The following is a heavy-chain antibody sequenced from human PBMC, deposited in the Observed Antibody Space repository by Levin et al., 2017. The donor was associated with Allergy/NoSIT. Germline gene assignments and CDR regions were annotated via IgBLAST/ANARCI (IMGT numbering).Heavy chain of an antibody. J-gene: IGHJ5*02. CDR3: ARLNTGYDSPP. CDR2: INPNRGVT. CDR1: GYTFTGYS. Sequence: GESLKISCKASGYTFTGYSMHWVRQAPGQGLEWMGWINPNRGVTNYAQKFQGTVTMTGDSSISTAYMELSRLRSDDTAVYYCARLNTGYDSPPWGQGTLVTVTS. D-gene: IGHD5-12*01. V-gene: IGHV1-2*02.